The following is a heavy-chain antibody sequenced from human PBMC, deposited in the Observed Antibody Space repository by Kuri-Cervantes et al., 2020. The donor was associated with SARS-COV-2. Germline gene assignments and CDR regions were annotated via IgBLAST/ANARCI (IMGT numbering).Heavy chain of an antibody. J-gene: IGHJ4*02. CDR1: GLTFSDYY. CDR3: ARDSYYDSPGH. CDR2: ISSSSSYT. D-gene: IGHD3-22*01. Sequence: GESLKISCAASGLTFSDYYMSWIRQAPGKGLEWVSYISSSSSYTNYADSVKGRFTISRNNAKNSLYLQMNSLRAEDTAVYYCARDSYYDSPGHWGQGTLVTVSS. V-gene: IGHV3-11*06.